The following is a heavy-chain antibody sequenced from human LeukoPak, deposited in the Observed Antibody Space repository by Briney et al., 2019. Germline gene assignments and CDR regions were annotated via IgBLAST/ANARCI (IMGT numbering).Heavy chain of an antibody. D-gene: IGHD5-24*01. Sequence: GGSLRLSCAASGFTFRSYWMHWVRQAPGEGLEWVSRVIRDGSFTNYADSVKGRFTISRDNAKNTLYLQMSSLRAEDTAVYFCVGDGDDFNFDYWGQGSLVTVSS. CDR1: GFTFRSYW. CDR3: VGDGDDFNFDY. CDR2: VIRDGSFT. V-gene: IGHV3-74*01. J-gene: IGHJ4*02.